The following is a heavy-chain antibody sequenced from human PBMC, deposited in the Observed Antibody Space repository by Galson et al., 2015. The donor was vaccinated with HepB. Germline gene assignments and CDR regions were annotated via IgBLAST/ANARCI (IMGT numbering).Heavy chain of an antibody. CDR3: ARQFRRVVVTAWSDAFDI. D-gene: IGHD2-21*02. CDR1: GYSFTSYW. V-gene: IGHV5-51*01. Sequence: QSGAEVKKPGESLKISCKGSGYSFTSYWIGWVRQMPGKGLEWMGIIYPGDSDTRYSPSFQGQVTISADKSISTAYLQWSSLKASDTAMYYCARQFRRVVVTAWSDAFDIWGQGTMVTVSS. CDR2: IYPGDSDT. J-gene: IGHJ3*02.